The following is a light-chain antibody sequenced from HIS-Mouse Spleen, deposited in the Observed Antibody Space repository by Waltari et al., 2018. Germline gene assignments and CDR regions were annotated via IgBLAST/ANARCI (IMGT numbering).Light chain of an antibody. CDR3: SSYAGSNIVV. V-gene: IGLV2-8*01. CDR2: EVS. J-gene: IGLJ2*01. Sequence: SCTGTSSDVGGYNYVSWYQQHPGKAPKLMIYEVSKRPSGVPDRFSGSKSGNTASLTVSGLQAEDEADYYCSSYAGSNIVVFGGGTKLTVL. CDR1: SSDVGGYNY.